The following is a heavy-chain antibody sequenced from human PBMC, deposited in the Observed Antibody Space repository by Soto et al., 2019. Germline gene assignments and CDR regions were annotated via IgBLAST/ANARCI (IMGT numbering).Heavy chain of an antibody. CDR2: IYASGST. CDR1: GGSISTYY. D-gene: IGHD2-2*01. CDR3: ARGGMVIIPTATAFDY. Sequence: ASETLSLTCTVSGGSISTYYWSWIRQPAGKGLEWIGRIYASGSTNYNPSLKSRVTMSVATSKNQFSLKLSSVTAADTAICYCARGGMVIIPTATAFDYWGQGTLVTVSS. J-gene: IGHJ4*02. V-gene: IGHV4-4*07.